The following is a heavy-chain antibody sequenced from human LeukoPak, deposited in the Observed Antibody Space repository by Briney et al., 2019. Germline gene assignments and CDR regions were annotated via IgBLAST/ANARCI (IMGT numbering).Heavy chain of an antibody. CDR3: ARVEIITFGGVIVINAFDI. D-gene: IGHD3-16*02. J-gene: IGHJ3*02. CDR1: GYTFTSYG. CDR2: ISAYNGNT. Sequence: ASVKVSCKASGYTFTSYGISWVRQATGQGREWMGWISAYNGNTNHAQKLQGRVTMTTDTSTSTAYMELRSLRSDDTAVYYCARVEIITFGGVIVINAFDIWGQGTMVTVSS. V-gene: IGHV1-18*01.